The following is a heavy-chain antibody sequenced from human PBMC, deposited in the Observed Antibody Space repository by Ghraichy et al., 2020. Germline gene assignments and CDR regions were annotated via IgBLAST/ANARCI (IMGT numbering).Heavy chain of an antibody. CDR3: ASSGIRASAFDP. J-gene: IGHJ5*02. D-gene: IGHD1-14*01. Sequence: SETLSLTCSVFGVSRTSYYWNWIRQPPGKGLEWIGYIYYTGSTSYSSSLESRVTMSVDTSKNQFSLKLTSVTAADTAVYYCASSGIRASAFDPWGQGTLVTVSS. CDR1: GVSRTSYY. V-gene: IGHV4-59*13. CDR2: IYYTGST.